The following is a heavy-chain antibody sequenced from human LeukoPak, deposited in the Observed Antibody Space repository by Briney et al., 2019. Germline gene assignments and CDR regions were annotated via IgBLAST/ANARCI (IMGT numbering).Heavy chain of an antibody. CDR3: AKDNGPLSNYNPGGQLNAFDI. CDR1: GFTFSSYA. CDR2: ISGSGGST. J-gene: IGHJ3*02. V-gene: IGHV3-23*01. Sequence: PGGSLRLSCAASGFTFSSYAMSWVRQAPGKGLEWVSAISGSGGSTYYADSVKGRFTISRDNSKNTLYLQMNSLRAEDTAVYYCAKDNGPLSNYNPGGQLNAFDIWGQGTMVTVSS. D-gene: IGHD1-7*01.